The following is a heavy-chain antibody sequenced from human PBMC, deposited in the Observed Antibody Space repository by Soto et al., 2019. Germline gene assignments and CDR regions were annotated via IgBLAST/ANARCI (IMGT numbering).Heavy chain of an antibody. D-gene: IGHD6-13*01. V-gene: IGHV4-31*03. CDR3: ARTPIASSSWYRYYFDY. Sequence: SSETLSLTCTVSGGSISSGGYYWSWIRQHPGKGLEWIGYIYYSGSTYYNPSLKSRVTISVDTSKNQFSLKLSSVTAADTAVYYCARTPIASSSWYRYYFDYWGQGTLVTVSS. CDR1: GGSISSGGYY. J-gene: IGHJ4*02. CDR2: IYYSGST.